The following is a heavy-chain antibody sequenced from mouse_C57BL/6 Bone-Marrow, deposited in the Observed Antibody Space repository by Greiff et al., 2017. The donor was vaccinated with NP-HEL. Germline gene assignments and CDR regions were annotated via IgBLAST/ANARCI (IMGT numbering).Heavy chain of an antibody. V-gene: IGHV1-4*01. CDR3: ARWAGAYAMDY. J-gene: IGHJ4*01. CDR2: INPSSGYT. Sequence: VQLQQSGAELARPGASVKMSCKASGYTFTSYTMHWVKQRPGQGLEWIGYINPSSGYTKYNQKFKDKATLTADKSSSTAYMQLSSLTSEDSAVYYCARWAGAYAMDYWAQGTSVTVSS. CDR1: GYTFTSYT.